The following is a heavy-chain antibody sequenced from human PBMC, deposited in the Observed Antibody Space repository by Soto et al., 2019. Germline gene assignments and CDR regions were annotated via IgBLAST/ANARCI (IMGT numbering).Heavy chain of an antibody. J-gene: IGHJ3*02. CDR1: AFTLSSYW. D-gene: IGHD3-22*01. V-gene: IGHV3-7*01. Sequence: EVQLVESGGGLVQPGGSLRLSCEASAFTLSSYWISWVRQASGKGLEWVANIKPDGREKYYLDSVKGRFTISRDNTKNSLYLQMSTLRPEDTAIYYCARDYEFGFDIWGQGTRVTVSS. CDR3: ARDYEFGFDI. CDR2: IKPDGREK.